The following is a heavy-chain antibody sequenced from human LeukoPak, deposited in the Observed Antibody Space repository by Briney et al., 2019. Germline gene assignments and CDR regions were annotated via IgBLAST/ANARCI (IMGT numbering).Heavy chain of an antibody. CDR2: IYSGGST. D-gene: IGHD1-26*01. CDR1: GFTVSSNY. CDR3: ARDWGGSYSGAFDI. Sequence: GGSLRLSYAASGFTVSSNYMSWVRQAPGKGLEWVSVIYSGGSTYYADSVKGRFTISRDNSKNTLYLQMNSLRAEDTAVYYCARDWGGSYSGAFDIWGQGTMVTVSS. V-gene: IGHV3-66*01. J-gene: IGHJ3*02.